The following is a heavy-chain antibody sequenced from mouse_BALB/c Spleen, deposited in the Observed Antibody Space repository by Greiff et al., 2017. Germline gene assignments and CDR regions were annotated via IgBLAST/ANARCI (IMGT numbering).Heavy chain of an antibody. CDR1: GISITTGNYR. CDR3: AREGGDYYGSRGAMDY. V-gene: IGHV3-5*02. Sequence: VQLQQSGPGLVKPSQTVSLTCTVTGISITTGNYRWSWIRQFPGNKLEWIGYIYYSGTITYNPSLTSRPTITRDTSKNQFFLEMNSLTAEDTATYYCAREGGDYYGSRGAMDYWGQGTSVTVSS. CDR2: IYYSGTI. J-gene: IGHJ4*01. D-gene: IGHD1-1*01.